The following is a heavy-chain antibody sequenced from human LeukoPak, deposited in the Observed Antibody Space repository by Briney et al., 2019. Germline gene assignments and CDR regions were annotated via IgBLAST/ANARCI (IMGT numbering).Heavy chain of an antibody. CDR3: AKDAYGDYLYFDY. D-gene: IGHD4-17*01. Sequence: GGSLRLSCAASGFTFSSYGMHWVRQAPGKGLEWVAVISYDGSNKYYADSVRGRFTISRDNSKNTLYLQMNSLRAEDTAVYYCAKDAYGDYLYFDYWGQGTLVTVSS. J-gene: IGHJ4*02. V-gene: IGHV3-30*18. CDR1: GFTFSSYG. CDR2: ISYDGSNK.